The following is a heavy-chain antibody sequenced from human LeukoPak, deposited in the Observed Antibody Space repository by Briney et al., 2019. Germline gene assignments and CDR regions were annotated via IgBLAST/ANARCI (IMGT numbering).Heavy chain of an antibody. Sequence: GSVSVSCKASGDTFTSDDVNWGGQAAGQGVEGMGWMNANSGKTDYAQKCQGRVTMTRENSISRTYMEWSRVRCEETAVYYCARDARGPAAADDAFDLWGQGTVVTVSS. CDR2: MNANSGKT. J-gene: IGHJ3*01. V-gene: IGHV1-8*01. CDR3: ARDARGPAAADDAFDL. CDR1: GDTFTSDD. D-gene: IGHD6-13*01.